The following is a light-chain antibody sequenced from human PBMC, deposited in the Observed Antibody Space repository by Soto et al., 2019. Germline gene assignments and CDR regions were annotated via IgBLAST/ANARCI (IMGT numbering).Light chain of an antibody. J-gene: IGKJ4*01. CDR1: QSVYSSY. CDR2: GAS. CDR3: QQYANFALT. V-gene: IGKV3-20*01. Sequence: DIVLTQSPGTLSLSPGERATLSCRASQSVYSSYLAWYQQKPGQAPRLLIYGASSRATGIPDRFSGSGSGTDFTLTISRLEPEDFAVYYCQQYANFALTFGGGTKVEI.